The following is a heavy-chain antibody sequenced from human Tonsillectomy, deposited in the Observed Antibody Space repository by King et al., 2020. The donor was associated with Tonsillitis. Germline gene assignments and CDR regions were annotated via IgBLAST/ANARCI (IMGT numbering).Heavy chain of an antibody. J-gene: IGHJ4*02. D-gene: IGHD3-10*01. V-gene: IGHV3-23*03. CDR1: GFTFSSYA. Sequence: VQLVESGGGLVQPGGSLRLSCADSGFTFSSYAMTWVRQAPGKGLEWVSLIYSDSSSTYYADSMKGRLIIYRDNSKNMLYLQMNSLRAEDTAVYYCANRTGIYSRDFDYWGQRTLVTVSS. CDR2: IYSDSSST. CDR3: ANRTGIYSRDFDY.